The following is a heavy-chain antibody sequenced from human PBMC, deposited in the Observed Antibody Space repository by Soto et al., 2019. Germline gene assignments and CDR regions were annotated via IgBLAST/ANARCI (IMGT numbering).Heavy chain of an antibody. CDR1: GGTFSSYA. CDR2: IIPIFGTA. V-gene: IGHV1-69*13. Sequence: SVKVSCKASGGTFSSYAISWVRQAPGQGLEWMGGIIPIFGTANYAQKFQGRVTITADESTSTAYMELSGLRSEDTAVYYCARDPGGSYPFDYWGQGTLVTVSS. CDR3: ARDPGGSYPFDY. J-gene: IGHJ4*02. D-gene: IGHD1-26*01.